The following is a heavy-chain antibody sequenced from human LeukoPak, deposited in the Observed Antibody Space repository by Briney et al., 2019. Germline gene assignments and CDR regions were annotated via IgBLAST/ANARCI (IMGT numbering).Heavy chain of an antibody. Sequence: GGSLRLSCTVSGFTVSSNSWSWVRQAPGKGLEWVSFIYSGGNTHYSDSVTGRFTISRDNSKNTLYLQMNSLRAEDTAIYYCARRAGEYSHPYDYWGQGTLVTISS. D-gene: IGHD2-15*01. CDR2: IYSGGNT. V-gene: IGHV3-53*01. CDR1: GFTVSSNS. CDR3: ARRAGEYSHPYDY. J-gene: IGHJ4*02.